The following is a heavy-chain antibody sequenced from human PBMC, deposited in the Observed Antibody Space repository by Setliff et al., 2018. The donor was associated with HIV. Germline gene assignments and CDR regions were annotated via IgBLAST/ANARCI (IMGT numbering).Heavy chain of an antibody. CDR2: IRSKAYGGTT. CDR1: GFTFGDYA. J-gene: IGHJ1*01. D-gene: IGHD2-2*01. CDR3: TTKPPAADFQH. V-gene: IGHV3-49*03. Sequence: GGSLRLSCTASGFTFGDYAMSWFRQAPGKGLEWVGFIRSKAYGGTTGYAASVKGRFTISRDDSKNTLYLQMNSLKTEDTAIYYCTTKPPAADFQHWGQGTLVTVSS.